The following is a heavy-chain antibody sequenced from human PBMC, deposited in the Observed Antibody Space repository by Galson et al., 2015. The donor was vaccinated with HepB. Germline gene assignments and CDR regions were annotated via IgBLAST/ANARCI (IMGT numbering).Heavy chain of an antibody. D-gene: IGHD5-12*01. J-gene: IGHJ6*02. V-gene: IGHV4-34*01. CDR2: IHHSGST. Sequence: ETLSLTCSVYGGSLSAHHWSWIRQSPGRGLEWIGEIHHSGSTNYSPSLKRRVTISKDTSNNQFSLNLTSVTAADTAVYYCAGGPEWLPTSSCAMGVWGQGTTVTVSS. CDR1: GGSLSAHH. CDR3: AGGPEWLPTSSCAMGV.